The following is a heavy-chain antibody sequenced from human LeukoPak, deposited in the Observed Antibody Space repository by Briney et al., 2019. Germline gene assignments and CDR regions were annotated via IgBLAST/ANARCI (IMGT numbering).Heavy chain of an antibody. CDR3: ARVYGDYGRGHFDY. Sequence: GGSLRLSCAASGFTFDDYTIHWVRQAPGKGLEWVSSISSGSSYIYYADSVKGRFTISRDNAKNSLYLQMNSLRADDTAVYYCARVYGDYGRGHFDYWGQGTLVTVSS. J-gene: IGHJ4*02. D-gene: IGHD4-17*01. V-gene: IGHV3-21*01. CDR2: ISSGSSYI. CDR1: GFTFDDYT.